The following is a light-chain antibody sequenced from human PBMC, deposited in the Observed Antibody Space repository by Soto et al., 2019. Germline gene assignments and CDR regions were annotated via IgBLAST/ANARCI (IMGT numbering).Light chain of an antibody. CDR1: SSDVGGFNY. CDR2: EVS. Sequence: QSVLTQPPSASGSPGQSVTISCTGTSSDVGGFNYVSWYQQHPGKAPKLMIYEVSKRPSGVPDRLSGSKSGNTASLTISGLQPEDEADYYCSSYTSSSTLVFGGGTKLTVL. J-gene: IGLJ2*01. V-gene: IGLV2-8*01. CDR3: SSYTSSSTLV.